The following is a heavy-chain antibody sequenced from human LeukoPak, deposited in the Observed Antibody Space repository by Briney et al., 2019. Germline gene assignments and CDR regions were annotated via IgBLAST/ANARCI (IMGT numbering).Heavy chain of an antibody. Sequence: PGGSLRLSCAASGFTFSDYYMSWIRQAPGKGLEWASYISSSGSTIYYADSVKGRFTISRDNAKNSLYLQMNSLRAEDTAVYYCASRFGYSYGYPFDYWGQGTLVTVSS. D-gene: IGHD5-18*01. CDR1: GFTFSDYY. CDR3: ASRFGYSYGYPFDY. CDR2: ISSSGSTI. J-gene: IGHJ4*02. V-gene: IGHV3-11*01.